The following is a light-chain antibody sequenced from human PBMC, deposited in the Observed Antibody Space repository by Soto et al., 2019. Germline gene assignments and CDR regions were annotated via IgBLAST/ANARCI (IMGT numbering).Light chain of an antibody. Sequence: EIVMTQSPATMSLSPGERATLSCRASQSVGKYLVWYQQKPGQAPRPLIYDASNRATVIPARFSGSGSGTDFTLTISSLEPEDVAVYYCQQRGNRPPWTFGQGTKVEIK. CDR2: DAS. CDR3: QQRGNRPPWT. CDR1: QSVGKY. J-gene: IGKJ1*01. V-gene: IGKV3-11*01.